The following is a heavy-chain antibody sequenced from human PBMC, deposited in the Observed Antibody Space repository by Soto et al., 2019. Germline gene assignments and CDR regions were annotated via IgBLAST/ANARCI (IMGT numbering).Heavy chain of an antibody. CDR1: GFTFSAFS. J-gene: IGHJ6*03. CDR2: INEDSTYI. Sequence: EVRLVESGGGLVKPGGSLRLSCAASGFTFSAFSMNWVRQAPGKGLEWLSSINEDSTYIYYGDSLRGRSTISRDNAKDSLYLQIDSLRAEDTAVYYCVRYFGWYFRSGYMDVWGDGATVIVS. V-gene: IGHV3-21*02. CDR3: VRYFGWYFRSGYMDV. D-gene: IGHD3-3*01.